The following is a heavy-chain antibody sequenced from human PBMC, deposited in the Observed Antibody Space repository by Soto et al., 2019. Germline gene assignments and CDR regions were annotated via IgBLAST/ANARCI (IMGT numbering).Heavy chain of an antibody. V-gene: IGHV3-23*01. Sequence: EMQLLESGGGLVKPGGSLRLSCAASGFTFSSYAMSWVRQAPGKGLEWVSAISGSGGGTYYVDSVKGRFTISRDNSKNTLYRQRNSLRAEDTAVYSCAKAWMDNARHRYFDHWGQGTLVTVSS. CDR2: ISGSGGGT. D-gene: IGHD5-12*01. CDR1: GFTFSSYA. CDR3: AKAWMDNARHRYFDH. J-gene: IGHJ4*02.